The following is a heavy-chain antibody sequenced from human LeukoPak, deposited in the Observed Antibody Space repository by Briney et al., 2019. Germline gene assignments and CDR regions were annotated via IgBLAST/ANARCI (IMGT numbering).Heavy chain of an antibody. CDR1: GFTFSNYG. Sequence: PGGSLRLSCAAPGFTFSNYGMHRVRQPPGKGLEWVAFIRYDGGIKHYVDSVKCRFTLSRDNSKNTLYLQMNSLRAEDTAVYYCANGPHYNILTGFYKVRSHLDYWGQGTLVTVSA. V-gene: IGHV3-30*02. D-gene: IGHD3-9*01. CDR2: IRYDGGIK. J-gene: IGHJ4*02. CDR3: ANGPHYNILTGFYKVRSHLDY.